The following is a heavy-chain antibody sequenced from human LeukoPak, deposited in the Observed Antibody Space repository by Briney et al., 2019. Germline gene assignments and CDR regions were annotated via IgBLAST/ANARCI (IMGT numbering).Heavy chain of an antibody. J-gene: IGHJ5*02. V-gene: IGHV4-61*02. D-gene: IGHD4-17*01. CDR3: ATLPGGVTTPNPS. CDR2: ISTSGST. CDR1: GGSISSGRYY. Sequence: PSETLSLTCTVSGGSISSGRYYWSWIRQPAGKGLDWIGRISTSGSTNYNPSLKSRVTISLDTSKNQFSLKLTSVTAADTAVYYCATLPGGVTTPNPSWGQGTLVTVSS.